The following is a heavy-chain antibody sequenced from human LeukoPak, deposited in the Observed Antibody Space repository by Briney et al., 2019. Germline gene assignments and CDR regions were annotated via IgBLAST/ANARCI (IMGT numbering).Heavy chain of an antibody. CDR2: IYYSGST. CDR3: ARGVGVYYDNSNYYSFDY. D-gene: IGHD3-22*01. V-gene: IGHV4-61*08. CDR1: GGSISSGGYY. J-gene: IGHJ4*02. Sequence: TASETLSLTCTVSGGSISSGGYYWSWIRQPPGKGLEWIGYIYYSGSTNYNPSLKSRVTISVDTSKNQFSLKLSSVTAADTAVYYCARGVGVYYDNSNYYSFDYWGQGTLVTVSS.